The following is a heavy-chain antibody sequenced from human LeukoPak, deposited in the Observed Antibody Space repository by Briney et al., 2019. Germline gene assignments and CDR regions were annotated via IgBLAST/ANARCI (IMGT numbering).Heavy chain of an antibody. Sequence: GRSLRLSCAASGFTFGSYAMNWVRQAPGKGLEWVAVISSDGSNKFYVDSVKGRFTISRDNPKNTLYLQMNSLRPEDTAVYYCATDSSSRIQLWTPLKYWGQGTLVTVSS. CDR1: GFTFGSYA. J-gene: IGHJ4*02. V-gene: IGHV3-30*03. D-gene: IGHD5-18*01. CDR2: ISSDGSNK. CDR3: ATDSSSRIQLWTPLKY.